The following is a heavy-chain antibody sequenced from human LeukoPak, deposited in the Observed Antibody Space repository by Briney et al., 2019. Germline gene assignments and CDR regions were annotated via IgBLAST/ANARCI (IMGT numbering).Heavy chain of an antibody. CDR3: ARDLVAGYYGSGSYPN. CDR2: IYYSGST. J-gene: IGHJ4*02. V-gene: IGHV4-59*01. Sequence: SETLSLTCTVSGGSISSYYWSWIRQPPGKGLEWIGYIYYSGSTNYNPSLKSRVTISVDTSKNQFSLKLSSVTAADTAVYYCARDLVAGYYGSGSYPNWGQGTLVTVSS. CDR1: GGSISSYY. D-gene: IGHD3-10*01.